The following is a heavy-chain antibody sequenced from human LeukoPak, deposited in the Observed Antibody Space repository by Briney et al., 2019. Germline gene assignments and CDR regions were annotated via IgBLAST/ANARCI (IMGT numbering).Heavy chain of an antibody. J-gene: IGHJ6*03. V-gene: IGHV4-39*01. CDR3: ARQRADYFYHYMDV. CDR2: IYYSGTT. CDR1: GGSIDSSSYY. Sequence: PSETLSLTCTVSGGSIDSSSYYWDWIRQPPGKGLEWLGNIYYSGTTFHTSSLKSRVTISTDMSKNQFSLRLTSVTAADTAVYYCARQRADYFYHYMDVWGKGTTVIVSS.